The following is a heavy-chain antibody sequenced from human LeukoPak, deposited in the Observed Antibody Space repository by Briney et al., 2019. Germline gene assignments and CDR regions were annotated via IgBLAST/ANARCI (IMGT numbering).Heavy chain of an antibody. CDR1: GLIFSSYW. D-gene: IGHD3-22*01. V-gene: IGHV3-7*01. CDR2: IKQDGSEK. J-gene: IGHJ3*02. CDR3: ARDPYYYESSGYFFGAFDI. Sequence: PGGSLRLACAVSGLIFSSYWMTWVRQAPGKGLEWVANIKQDGSEKFYVDSVKGRFTISRDNAKNSLHLQMNSLRAEDTAVYYCARDPYYYESSGYFFGAFDIWGQGTMVTVSS.